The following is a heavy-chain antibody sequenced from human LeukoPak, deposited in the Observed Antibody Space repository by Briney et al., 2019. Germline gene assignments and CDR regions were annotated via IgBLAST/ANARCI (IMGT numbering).Heavy chain of an antibody. Sequence: NPSETLSLTCAVYGGSFSGYYWSWIRQPPGKGLEWIGEINHSGSTNYNPSLKSRVTISVDTSKNQFSLKLSSVTAADTAVYYCARSPTTARDYWGQGTLVTVSS. D-gene: IGHD3-10*01. V-gene: IGHV4-34*01. J-gene: IGHJ4*02. CDR3: ARSPTTARDY. CDR2: INHSGST. CDR1: GGSFSGYY.